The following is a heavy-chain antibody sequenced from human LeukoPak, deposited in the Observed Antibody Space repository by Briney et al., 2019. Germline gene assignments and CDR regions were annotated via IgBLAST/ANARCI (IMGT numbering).Heavy chain of an antibody. Sequence: GSSVKVSCKASGGTFSSYAINWVRQAPGQGLEWMGGINPIFGTANYAQKFQGGVTITADESTSTEYMELSRLRSEDTAVYYCARDEGRGYCSGGSCYRPYYYYYYYMDVWGKGTTVTVSS. CDR1: GGTFSSYA. D-gene: IGHD2-15*01. J-gene: IGHJ6*03. CDR3: ARDEGRGYCSGGSCYRPYYYYYYYMDV. V-gene: IGHV1-69*01. CDR2: INPIFGTA.